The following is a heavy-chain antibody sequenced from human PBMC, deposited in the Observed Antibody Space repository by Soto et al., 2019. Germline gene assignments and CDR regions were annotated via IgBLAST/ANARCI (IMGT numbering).Heavy chain of an antibody. Sequence: QVQLVRSGAEVKKPGASVKVSCKASGYTFNSYGITWVRQAPGQGLEWMGWISAYNGNTNYAQNLQGRVTMTTDTSTSTAYMELRSLRSDDTAVYYCARDQYDILNGYYSGDAFAIWGQGTMVTVSS. CDR2: ISAYNGNT. CDR3: ARDQYDILNGYYSGDAFAI. J-gene: IGHJ3*02. V-gene: IGHV1-18*01. CDR1: GYTFNSYG. D-gene: IGHD3-9*01.